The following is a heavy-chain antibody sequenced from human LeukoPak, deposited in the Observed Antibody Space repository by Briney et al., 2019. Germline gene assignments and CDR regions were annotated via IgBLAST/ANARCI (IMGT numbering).Heavy chain of an antibody. V-gene: IGHV3-30*02. CDR2: IRSDGSNK. J-gene: IGHJ4*02. CDR3: ATWAFGSRRNEDY. D-gene: IGHD3-10*01. CDR1: GFTFSGSG. Sequence: GGSLRLSCAASGFTFSGSGMHWVRQAPGKGLEWVAFIRSDGSNKYYADSVKGRFTISRDNAKNSLYLQMNSLRADDTAVYYCATWAFGSRRNEDYWGQGTLVTVSS.